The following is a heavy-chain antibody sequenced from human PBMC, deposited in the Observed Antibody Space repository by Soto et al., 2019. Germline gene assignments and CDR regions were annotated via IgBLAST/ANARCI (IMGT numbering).Heavy chain of an antibody. CDR1: GFTVSSNY. Sequence: GGSLRLSCAASGFTVSSNYMSWVRQAPGKGLEWVSVIYSGGSTYYADSVKGRFTISRDNSKNTLYLQMNSLRSDDTAVYYCAREGDYDILTGYYSPYIWFDPWGQGTLVTVSS. D-gene: IGHD3-9*01. J-gene: IGHJ5*02. CDR3: AREGDYDILTGYYSPYIWFDP. CDR2: IYSGGST. V-gene: IGHV3-53*05.